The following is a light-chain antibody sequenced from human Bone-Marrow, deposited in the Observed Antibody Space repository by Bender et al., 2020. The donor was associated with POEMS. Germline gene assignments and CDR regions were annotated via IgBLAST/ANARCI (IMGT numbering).Light chain of an antibody. V-gene: IGLV2-23*02. CDR3: QSYDNSLGGWV. Sequence: QSALTQPASVSGSPGQSITISCTGTSSDVGRYNFVSWYQQHPGKAPKLMIYEVSKRPSGVSNRFSGSKSGITASLTISGLQAEDEADYYCQSYDNSLGGWVFGGGTKLTVL. CDR1: SSDVGRYNF. CDR2: EVS. J-gene: IGLJ3*02.